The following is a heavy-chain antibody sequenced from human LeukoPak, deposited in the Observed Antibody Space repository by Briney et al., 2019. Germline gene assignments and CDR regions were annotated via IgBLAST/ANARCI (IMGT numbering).Heavy chain of an antibody. V-gene: IGHV3-66*01. CDR1: GFTVSSNY. Sequence: HPGGSLRLSCAASGFTVSSNYMSWVRQAPGKGLEWVSVIYSGGNTYYADSVKGRFTISRDNSKNTLYLQMNSLTVEDTAVYYCARTPMFYFYGMDVWGQGTTVTVSS. J-gene: IGHJ6*02. D-gene: IGHD2-15*01. CDR2: IYSGGNT. CDR3: ARTPMFYFYGMDV.